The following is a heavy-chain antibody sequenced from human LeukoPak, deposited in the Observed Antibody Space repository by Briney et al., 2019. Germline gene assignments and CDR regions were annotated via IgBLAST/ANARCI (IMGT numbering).Heavy chain of an antibody. D-gene: IGHD3-22*01. Sequence: SETLSLTCAVSGGSMITYAWSWIRQSAGKGLEWIGRFYSSGTNYYNPSLKSRVSMSLDTFKKKFSLKLRSVTAADTAVYYCARGSYYDSSGYYHYYFDDWGQGTLVTVSS. V-gene: IGHV4-4*07. CDR1: GGSMITYA. J-gene: IGHJ4*02. CDR2: FYSSGTN. CDR3: ARGSYYDSSGYYHYYFDD.